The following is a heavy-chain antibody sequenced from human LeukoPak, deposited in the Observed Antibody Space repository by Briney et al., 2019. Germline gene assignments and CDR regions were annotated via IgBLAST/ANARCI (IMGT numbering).Heavy chain of an antibody. CDR1: GYTFTGYY. CDR3: ARDFGVVNINWFDP. CDR2: INPNSGGT. Sequence: ASVKVSCKASGYTFTGYYMHWVRQAPGQGLEWMGWINPNSGGTNYAQKFQGRVTMTRDTSISTAYMELSRLRSDGTAVYYCARDFGVVNINWFDPWGQGTLVTVSS. V-gene: IGHV1-2*02. J-gene: IGHJ5*02. D-gene: IGHD3-3*01.